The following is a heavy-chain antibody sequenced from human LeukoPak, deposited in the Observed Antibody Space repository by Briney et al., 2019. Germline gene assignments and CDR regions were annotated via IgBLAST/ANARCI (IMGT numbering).Heavy chain of an antibody. CDR2: IYYSGST. J-gene: IGHJ3*02. Sequence: KASETLSLTCTVSGGSISSSSYYWGWIRQPPGKGLEWIGSIYYSGSTYYNPSLKSRVTISVDTSKNQFSLKLSYVTAADTAVFYCARSGGNYRNDAFDIWGQGTMVTVSS. CDR3: ARSGGNYRNDAFDI. D-gene: IGHD1-26*01. V-gene: IGHV4-39*01. CDR1: GGSISSSSYY.